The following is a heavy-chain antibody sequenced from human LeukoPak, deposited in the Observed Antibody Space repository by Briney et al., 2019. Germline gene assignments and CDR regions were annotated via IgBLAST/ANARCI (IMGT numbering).Heavy chain of an antibody. J-gene: IGHJ6*02. Sequence: ASVKVSCKASGYTFTGYYMHWVRQAPGQGLEWMGWINPNSGGTNYAQKFQGRVTMTRDTSISTAYMEPSRLRSDDTAVYYCARARGATWAEYYYYGMDVWGQGTTVTVSS. CDR1: GYTFTGYY. V-gene: IGHV1-2*02. D-gene: IGHD5-12*01. CDR2: INPNSGGT. CDR3: ARARGATWAEYYYYGMDV.